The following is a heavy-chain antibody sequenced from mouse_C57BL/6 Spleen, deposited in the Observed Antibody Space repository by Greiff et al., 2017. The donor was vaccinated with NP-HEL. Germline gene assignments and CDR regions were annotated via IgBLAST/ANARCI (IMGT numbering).Heavy chain of an antibody. J-gene: IGHJ4*01. V-gene: IGHV1-26*01. D-gene: IGHD4-1*01. CDR3: ARWTGNYAMDY. Sequence: VQLQQSEPELVKPGASVKISCKASGYTFTDYYMNWVKQSHGKSLEWIGDINPNNGGTSYNQKFKGKATLTVDKSSSTAYMELRSLTSEDSAVYYCARWTGNYAMDYWGQGTSVTVSS. CDR2: INPNNGGT. CDR1: GYTFTDYY.